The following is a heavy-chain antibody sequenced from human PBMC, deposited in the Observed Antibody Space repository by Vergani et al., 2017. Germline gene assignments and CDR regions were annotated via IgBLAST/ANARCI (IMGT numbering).Heavy chain of an antibody. D-gene: IGHD5-24*01. CDR2: TWYEGNNN. V-gene: IGHV3-33*01. CDR1: SFKLGDYG. Sequence: QVQLVESGGGVVQPGRSLRLSCTPSSFKLGDYGMHWVRQAPGRGLEWVSMTWYEGNNNYYADSVTGRFTIYKDISKNTLYLQMNSLRGDDTAVYYCARETRDTPSSLDYWGQGTLVTVSS. CDR3: ARETRDTPSSLDY. J-gene: IGHJ4*02.